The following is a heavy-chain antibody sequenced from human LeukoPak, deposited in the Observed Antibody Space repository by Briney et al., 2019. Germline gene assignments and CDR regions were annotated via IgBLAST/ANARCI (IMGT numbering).Heavy chain of an antibody. V-gene: IGHV1-18*01. CDR1: GYTFTSYG. Sequence: ASVKVSCKASGYTFTSYGISWVRQAPGQGLEWMGWISAYNGNTNYAQKLQGRVTMTTDTSTSTAYMELSSLRSEDTAVYYCAREAQLLWFGELLPQTYYFDYWGQGTLVTVSS. D-gene: IGHD3-10*01. J-gene: IGHJ4*02. CDR2: ISAYNGNT. CDR3: AREAQLLWFGELLPQTYYFDY.